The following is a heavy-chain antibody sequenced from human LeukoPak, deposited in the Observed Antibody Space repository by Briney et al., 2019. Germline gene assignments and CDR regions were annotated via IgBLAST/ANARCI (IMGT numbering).Heavy chain of an antibody. D-gene: IGHD4-11*01. V-gene: IGHV4-61*02. Sequence: SQTLSPTCTVSGGSISSGSYYWSWIRQPAGKGLEWIGRIYTSGSTNYNPSLKSRVTISVDTSKNQFSLKLSSVTAADTAVYYCARDDDYGNYEGAFDIWGQGTMVTVSS. J-gene: IGHJ3*02. CDR1: GGSISSGSYY. CDR2: IYTSGST. CDR3: ARDDDYGNYEGAFDI.